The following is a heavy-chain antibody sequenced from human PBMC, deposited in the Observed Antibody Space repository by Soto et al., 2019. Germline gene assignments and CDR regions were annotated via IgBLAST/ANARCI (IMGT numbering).Heavy chain of an antibody. CDR2: ILDDGSDK. D-gene: IGHD4-17*01. CDR3: ARDDDYGDNGLDY. V-gene: IGHV3-33*01. CDR1: GFSFSSYG. Sequence: PGGSLRLSCAASGFSFSSYGMHWVRQAPGKGLEWVALILDDGSDKDYTDAVKGRFTISRDNSKNTLYLEMNSLRAEDTAVYYCARDDDYGDNGLDYWGQGTLVTVSS. J-gene: IGHJ4*02.